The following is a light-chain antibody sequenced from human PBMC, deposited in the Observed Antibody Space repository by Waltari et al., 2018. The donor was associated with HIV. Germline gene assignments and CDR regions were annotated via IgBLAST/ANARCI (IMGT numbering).Light chain of an antibody. CDR3: QQYSTWLLT. CDR1: QNVGSN. Sequence: EVVLTQSPATLSVSPGERATLSCRASQNVGSNLAWYQQIPGQAPRLLIYGASTRATGIPARFSGSGSGTWFTLTISSLQSEDFAIYYCQQYSTWLLTFGGGTKVEIK. CDR2: GAS. J-gene: IGKJ4*01. V-gene: IGKV3-15*01.